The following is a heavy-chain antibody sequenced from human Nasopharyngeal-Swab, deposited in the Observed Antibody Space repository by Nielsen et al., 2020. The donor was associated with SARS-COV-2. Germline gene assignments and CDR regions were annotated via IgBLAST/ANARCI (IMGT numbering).Heavy chain of an antibody. D-gene: IGHD3-16*02. CDR1: GGSISSYY. CDR2: IYYSGST. V-gene: IGHV4-59*01. CDR3: ASSFQYVWGSYRLDY. Sequence: SETPSLTCTVSGGSISSYYWSWIRQPPGKGLEWIGYIYYSGSTNYNPSLKSRVTISVDTSKNQFSLKLSSVTAADTAVYYCASSFQYVWGSYRLDYWGQGTLVTVSS. J-gene: IGHJ4*02.